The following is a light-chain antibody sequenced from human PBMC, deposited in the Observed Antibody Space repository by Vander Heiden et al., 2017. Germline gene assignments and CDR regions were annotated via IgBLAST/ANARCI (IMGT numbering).Light chain of an antibody. Sequence: PSTLSASAGDRATLSCRASQSVSSNLAWYQQKPGQVPRLLIYGASTRATGIPARFSGSGSGTEFTLTISSLQSEDFAVYYCQQYNNWVRTFGQGTKVEIK. J-gene: IGKJ1*01. V-gene: IGKV3-15*01. CDR3: QQYNNWVRT. CDR1: QSVSSN. CDR2: GAS.